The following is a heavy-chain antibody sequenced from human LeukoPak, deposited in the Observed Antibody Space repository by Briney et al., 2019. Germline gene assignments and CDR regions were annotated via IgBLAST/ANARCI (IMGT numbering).Heavy chain of an antibody. CDR3: AKADTPGSGSYYNGVYFDY. D-gene: IGHD3-10*01. J-gene: IGHJ4*02. CDR1: GFTFSSYW. CDR2: IKEDGSEK. V-gene: IGHV3-7*01. Sequence: GGSLRLSCAASGFTFSSYWMSWVRQAPGKGLEWVANIKEDGSEKDYVDSVRGRFTISRDNARNSLYLQMNSLRAEDTAVYYCAKADTPGSGSYYNGVYFDYWGQGTLVTVSS.